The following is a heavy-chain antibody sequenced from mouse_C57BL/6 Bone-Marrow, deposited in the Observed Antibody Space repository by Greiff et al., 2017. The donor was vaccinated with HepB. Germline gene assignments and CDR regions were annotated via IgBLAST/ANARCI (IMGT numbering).Heavy chain of an antibody. J-gene: IGHJ3*01. CDR3: AMIYYGNSAWFAY. V-gene: IGHV1-81*01. CDR1: GYTFTSYG. Sequence: VQLQQSGAELARPGASVKLSCKASGYTFTSYGISWVKQRTGQGLEWIGEIYPRSGNTYYNEKFKGKATLTADESSSTAYMELRSLTSEDSAVYFCAMIYYGNSAWFAYWGQGTLVTVSA. CDR2: IYPRSGNT. D-gene: IGHD2-1*01.